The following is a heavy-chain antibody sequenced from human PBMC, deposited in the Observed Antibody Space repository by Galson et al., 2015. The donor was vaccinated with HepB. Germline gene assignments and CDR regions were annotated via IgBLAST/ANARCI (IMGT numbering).Heavy chain of an antibody. J-gene: IGHJ4*02. V-gene: IGHV3-48*02. Sequence: SLRLSCAGSGFIFSNAWMSWVRQAPGKGLEWVSYISSSSSTIYYADSVKGRFTISRDNAKNSLYLQMNSLRDEDTAVYYCARDQWVWGYWGQGTLVTVSS. CDR2: ISSSSSTI. CDR1: GFIFSNAW. D-gene: IGHD1-26*01. CDR3: ARDQWVWGY.